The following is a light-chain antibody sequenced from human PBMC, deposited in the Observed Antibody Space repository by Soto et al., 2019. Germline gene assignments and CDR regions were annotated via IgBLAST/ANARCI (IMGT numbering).Light chain of an antibody. Sequence: EIVLTQSPGTLSLSPGERAALCCRASQSVSNNYLAWYQQKPGQAPRLLIYGASNRATGIPDRFSGGGSGTDFTLTISRLEPEDFAVYYCQQFSSYPLTFGGGTKVDIK. V-gene: IGKV3-20*01. CDR3: QQFSSYPLT. CDR2: GAS. J-gene: IGKJ4*01. CDR1: QSVSNNY.